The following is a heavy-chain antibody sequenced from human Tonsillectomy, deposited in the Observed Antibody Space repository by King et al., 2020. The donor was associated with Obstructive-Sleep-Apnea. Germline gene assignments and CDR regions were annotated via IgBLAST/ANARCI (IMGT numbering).Heavy chain of an antibody. D-gene: IGHD3-10*01. CDR3: TGLLWEGFDAFDI. Sequence: VQLVQSGGDLVKPGGSLRLSCAASGFAFTNAWMSWVRQAPGKGLEWVGRIRSKSDGGTTDYAAPVKGRFTISRDDSKNTLFLQMSGLKTEDTAVYYCTGLLWEGFDAFDIWGQGTMVTVSS. J-gene: IGHJ3*02. CDR2: IRSKSDGGTT. V-gene: IGHV3-15*01. CDR1: GFAFTNAW.